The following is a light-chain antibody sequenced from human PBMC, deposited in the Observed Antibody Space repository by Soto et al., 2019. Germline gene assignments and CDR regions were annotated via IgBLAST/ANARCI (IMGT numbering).Light chain of an antibody. V-gene: IGLV2-11*01. Sequence: QSALTQPRSVSGSPGQSVTISCTGTSTDVGAYNYVSWYQHHPGKAPKLMIYDVSKRPSGVPDRVSGSKSGNTASLTISGLQAEDEADWYCCSYAGSYGVVFGGGTKVTVL. CDR2: DVS. CDR3: CSYAGSYGVV. CDR1: STDVGAYNY. J-gene: IGLJ2*01.